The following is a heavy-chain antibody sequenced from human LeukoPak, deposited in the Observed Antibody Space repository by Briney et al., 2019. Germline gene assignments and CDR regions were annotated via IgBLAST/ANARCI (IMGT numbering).Heavy chain of an antibody. Sequence: SETLSLTCTVSGGSISSYYWSWIRQPPGKGLEWIGYIYYSGGTNYNPSLKSRVTISVDTSKNQFSLKLSSVTAADTAVYYCARGGFGPFDYWGQGTLVTVSS. CDR1: GGSISSYY. J-gene: IGHJ4*02. D-gene: IGHD3-10*01. CDR2: IYYSGGT. CDR3: ARGGFGPFDY. V-gene: IGHV4-59*01.